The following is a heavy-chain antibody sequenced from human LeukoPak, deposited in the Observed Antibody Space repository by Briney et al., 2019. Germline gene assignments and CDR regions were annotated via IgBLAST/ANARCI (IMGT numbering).Heavy chain of an antibody. J-gene: IGHJ3*02. CDR1: GGSISSYY. CDR2: IYTSGST. D-gene: IGHD5-12*01. CDR3: ARDWGSGSDGRAFDI. Sequence: SETLSLTCTVSGGSISSYYLNWIRQSAGKGLEWIGRIYTSGSTIYNPSLKSRVTVSVDTSKNQLSLKLSAVTAADTDVYYCARDWGSGSDGRAFDIWGQGTTVTVSS. V-gene: IGHV4-4*07.